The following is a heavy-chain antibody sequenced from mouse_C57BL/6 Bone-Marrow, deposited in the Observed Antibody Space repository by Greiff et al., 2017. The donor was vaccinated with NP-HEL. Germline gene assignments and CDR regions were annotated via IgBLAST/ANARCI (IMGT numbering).Heavy chain of an antibody. D-gene: IGHD2-4*01. J-gene: IGHJ1*03. CDR2: IYHGSGST. CDR3: ARWGLRWYFDV. Sequence: LEQSGAELVKPGASLKMSCEASGFTFSNYWITWVRQRPGQGLEWVGDIYHGSGSTNYNDKLKSKVTLTGDTSTSTAYMQISSLTSEDSAVYYCARWGLRWYFDVWGKGTTVTVSS. CDR1: GFTFSNYW. V-gene: IGHV1-55*01.